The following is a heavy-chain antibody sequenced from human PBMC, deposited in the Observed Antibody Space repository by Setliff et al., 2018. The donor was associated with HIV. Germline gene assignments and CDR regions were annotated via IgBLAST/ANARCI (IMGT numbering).Heavy chain of an antibody. J-gene: IGHJ4*02. CDR3: ARGGFGVVIIERLGVDY. CDR2: IKEDGSEK. CDR1: GFTFSHHW. V-gene: IGHV3-7*01. Sequence: GGSLRLSCVASGFTFSHHWMSWVRQPPGKGLEWVANIKEDGSEKYYVGSVTGRFTISRDNARKSLYLQMNSLRAEDTAVYYCARGGFGVVIIERLGVDYWGQGTKVTVSS. D-gene: IGHD3-3*01.